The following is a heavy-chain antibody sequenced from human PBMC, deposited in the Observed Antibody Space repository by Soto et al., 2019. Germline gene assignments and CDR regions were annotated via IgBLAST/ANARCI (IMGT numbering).Heavy chain of an antibody. CDR3: ARGLILRFLEWSPPFFYGMDV. V-gene: IGHV3-53*01. CDR1: GFTVSSNY. J-gene: IGHJ6*02. Sequence: GGSLRLSCAASGFTVSSNYMSWVRQAPGKGLEWVSVIYSGGSTYYADSVKGRFTISRDNSKNTLYLQMNSLRAEDTAVYYCARGLILRFLEWSPPFFYGMDVWGQGTTVTVSS. CDR2: IYSGGST. D-gene: IGHD3-3*01.